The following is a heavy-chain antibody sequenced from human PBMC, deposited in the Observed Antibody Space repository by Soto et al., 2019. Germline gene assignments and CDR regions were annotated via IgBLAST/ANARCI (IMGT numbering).Heavy chain of an antibody. J-gene: IGHJ4*02. V-gene: IGHV3-72*01. CDR2: SRDKGNSYST. CDR1: GFTFSDHY. D-gene: IGHD1-7*01. CDR3: ARSMTGTTSVDY. Sequence: PGGSLRLSCAASGFTFSDHYIDWVRQAPGKGLEWVGRSRDKGNSYSTDYGASVKGRFTISRDASKNSLYLQMNSLKTEDTALYYCARSMTGTTSVDYGGQGTLVTVSS.